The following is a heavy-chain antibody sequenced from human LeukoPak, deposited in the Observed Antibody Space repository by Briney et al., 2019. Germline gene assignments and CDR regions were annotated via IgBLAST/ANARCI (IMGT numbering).Heavy chain of an antibody. V-gene: IGHV1-18*01. D-gene: IGHD6-6*01. J-gene: IGHJ4*02. CDR2: ISGYNDNP. Sequence: ASVKVSCKASGYTFSTYGITWVRQAPGQGLEWVGWISGYNDNPYSAQKFQGRVTMATDTSTSTAYMDLRSLRSDDTAVYYCARVVHGSNYLDFWGQGTLVTVSS. CDR3: ARVVHGSNYLDF. CDR1: GYTFSTYG.